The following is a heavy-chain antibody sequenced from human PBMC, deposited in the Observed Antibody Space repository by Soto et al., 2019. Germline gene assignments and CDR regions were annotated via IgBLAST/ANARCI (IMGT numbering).Heavy chain of an antibody. CDR3: ARDWAYSGYDFDESYMDV. CDR2: ISSSSSYI. Sequence: GGSLRLSCAASGFTFSSYSMNWVRQAPGKGLEWVSSISSSSSYIYYADSVKGRFTISRDNAKNSLYLQMNSLRAEDTAVYYCARDWAYSGYDFDESYMDVWGKGTTVTVSS. CDR1: GFTFSSYS. V-gene: IGHV3-21*01. D-gene: IGHD5-12*01. J-gene: IGHJ6*03.